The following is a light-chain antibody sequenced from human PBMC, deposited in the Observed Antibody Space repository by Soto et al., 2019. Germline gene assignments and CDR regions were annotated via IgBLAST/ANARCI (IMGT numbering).Light chain of an antibody. CDR3: QQYNNWPLA. V-gene: IGKV3-15*01. Sequence: EIVMTQSPATLSVSPGERATLSCRANQSVSDNLAWYQQRLGQAPRLLIYGASTRATGIPARFSGSGSGTEFTLTISSLQSEDFAVYYCQQYNNWPLAFGGGTKVDIK. J-gene: IGKJ4*01. CDR2: GAS. CDR1: QSVSDN.